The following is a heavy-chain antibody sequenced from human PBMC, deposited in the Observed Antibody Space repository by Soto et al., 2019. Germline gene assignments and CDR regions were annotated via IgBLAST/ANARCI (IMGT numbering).Heavy chain of an antibody. Sequence: GGSLRLSCAASGFTFSSYAMHWVRQAPGKGLEWVAVISYDGSNKYYADSVKGRFTISGDNSKNTLYLQMNSLRAEDTAVYYCAKGGRQWLVTSDFDYWGQGALVTVSS. J-gene: IGHJ4*02. CDR2: ISYDGSNK. CDR3: AKGGRQWLVTSDFDY. V-gene: IGHV3-30-3*01. D-gene: IGHD6-19*01. CDR1: GFTFSSYA.